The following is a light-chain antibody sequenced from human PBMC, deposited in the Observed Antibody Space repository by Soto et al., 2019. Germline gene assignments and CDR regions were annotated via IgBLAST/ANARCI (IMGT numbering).Light chain of an antibody. CDR3: TSYAGSNNFRV. Sequence: QSVLTQPPSASGSPGQSVTISCTGTSSDVGGYNYVSWYQQHPGKAPKLMIYEVTKRPSGVPDRFSGSKSGNTASLTVSGLQAEDEADYYCTSYAGSNNFRVFGTGTTVTVL. CDR2: EVT. CDR1: SSDVGGYNY. J-gene: IGLJ1*01. V-gene: IGLV2-8*01.